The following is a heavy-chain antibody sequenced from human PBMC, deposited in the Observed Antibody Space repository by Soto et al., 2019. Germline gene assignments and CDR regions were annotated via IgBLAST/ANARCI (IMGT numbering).Heavy chain of an antibody. CDR1: GGTFSSYA. D-gene: IGHD5-18*01. CDR3: ARDTAMVTTRDYYGMDV. CDR2: IIPIFGTA. Sequence: SVKVSCKASGGTFSSYAISWVRQAPGQGLEWMGGIIPIFGTANYAQKFQGRVTITADESTSTAYMELSSLRSEDTAVYYCARDTAMVTTRDYYGMDVWGQGTTVTVSS. V-gene: IGHV1-69*13. J-gene: IGHJ6*02.